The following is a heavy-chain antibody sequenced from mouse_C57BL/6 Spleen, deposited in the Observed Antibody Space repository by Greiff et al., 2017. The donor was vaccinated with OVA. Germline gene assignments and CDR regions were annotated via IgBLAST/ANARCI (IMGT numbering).Heavy chain of an antibody. D-gene: IGHD2-3*01. V-gene: IGHV1-59*01. CDR2: IDPSDSYT. J-gene: IGHJ2*01. Sequence: QVQLQQPGAELVRPGTSVKLSCKASGYTFTSYWMHWVKQRPGQGLEWIGVIDPSDSYTNYNQKFKGKATLTVDTSSSTAYMQLSSLTSEDSAVDYCAREDGYYVDYWGQGTTLTVSS. CDR1: GYTFTSYW. CDR3: AREDGYYVDY.